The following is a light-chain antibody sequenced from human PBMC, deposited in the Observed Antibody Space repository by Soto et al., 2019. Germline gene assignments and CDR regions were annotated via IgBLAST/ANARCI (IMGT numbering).Light chain of an antibody. J-gene: IGLJ1*01. Sequence: QSALTQPTSVSGSPGQSITISCTGNHNDIGTYDYVSWYQQHPGRAPRLLIHGVTTRPSGISGRFSASKSGLTASLTISGLQPEDEADYYCSSFTSNRIYVVGPGTKV. CDR2: GVT. CDR1: HNDIGTYDY. V-gene: IGLV2-14*03. CDR3: SSFTSNRIYV.